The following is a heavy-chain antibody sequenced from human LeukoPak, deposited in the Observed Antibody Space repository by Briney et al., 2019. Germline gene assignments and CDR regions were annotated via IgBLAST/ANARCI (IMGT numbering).Heavy chain of an antibody. Sequence: ASVKVSCKASGYTFTGYYMHWVRQAPGQGLEWMGWINPNSGGTNYAQKFQGRVTMTRDTSISTAYMELSRLRSDDTAVYYCARDGDVVEPAAIRPGAPYYYYGMDVWGQGTTVTVSS. CDR1: GYTFTGYY. CDR3: ARDGDVVEPAAIRPGAPYYYYGMDV. J-gene: IGHJ6*02. V-gene: IGHV1-2*02. CDR2: INPNSGGT. D-gene: IGHD2-2*01.